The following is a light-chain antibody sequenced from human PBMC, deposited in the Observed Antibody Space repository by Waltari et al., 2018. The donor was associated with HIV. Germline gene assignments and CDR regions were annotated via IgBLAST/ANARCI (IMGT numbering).Light chain of an antibody. Sequence: QSALTQPASVSGSPGQSIIISCTGTSSDVGGYGYVSWDQQHPGKAPKLIIYDVTNRPSGVSNRFSGSKSGNTASLTISGLQAEDEADYYCSSYTTSSTVVFGGGTKLTVL. CDR1: SSDVGGYGY. CDR3: SSYTTSSTVV. CDR2: DVT. V-gene: IGLV2-14*01. J-gene: IGLJ2*01.